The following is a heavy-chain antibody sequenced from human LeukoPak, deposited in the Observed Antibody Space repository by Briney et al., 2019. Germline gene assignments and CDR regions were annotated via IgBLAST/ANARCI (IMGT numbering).Heavy chain of an antibody. CDR2: ISPTSHKI. CDR1: ELDFSSYS. V-gene: IGHV3-48*02. J-gene: IGHJ6*02. Sequence: GGSLRLSCVASELDFSSYSMTWVRQAPGKGLEWLSHISPTSHKIYYADSVKGRFTISRDNAKNSLYLQMRSLRDEDTAVYYCTSTIGDVWGQGTTVAVSS. CDR3: TSTIGDV.